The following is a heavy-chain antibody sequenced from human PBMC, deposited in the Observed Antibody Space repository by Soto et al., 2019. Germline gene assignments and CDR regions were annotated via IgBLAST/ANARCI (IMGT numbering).Heavy chain of an antibody. CDR1: GFTFSSYW. CDR3: ARVASAYCGGDCYHYFDY. CDR2: INSDGSST. D-gene: IGHD2-21*02. Sequence: PGGSLRLSSADSGFTFSSYWMHWVRQAPGKGLVWVSRINSDGSSTSYADSVRGRFTISRDNAKNTLYLQMNSLRAEDTAVYYCARVASAYCGGDCYHYFDYWGQGTLVTVSS. V-gene: IGHV3-74*01. J-gene: IGHJ4*02.